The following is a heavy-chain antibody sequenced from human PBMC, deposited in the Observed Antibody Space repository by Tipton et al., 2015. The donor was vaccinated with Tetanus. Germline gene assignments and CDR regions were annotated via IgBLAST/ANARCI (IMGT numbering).Heavy chain of an antibody. CDR1: GEALSNGDYY. V-gene: IGHV4-30-4*01. Sequence: GEALSNGDYYWSWIRQPPGKGLESIGYIHYSGSTYYNPSLKSRVTISVDTSKNQFSLRLSSVTAADTAVYYCARDHGITWGGMGYYYGMDVWGQGTTVTVSS. J-gene: IGHJ6*02. D-gene: IGHD3-16*01. CDR2: IHYSGST. CDR3: ARDHGITWGGMGYYYGMDV.